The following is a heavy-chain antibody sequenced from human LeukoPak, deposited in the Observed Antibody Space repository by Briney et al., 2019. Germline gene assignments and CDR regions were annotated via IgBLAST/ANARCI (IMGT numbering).Heavy chain of an antibody. CDR2: ISDDASKT. V-gene: IGHV3-23*01. J-gene: IGHJ4*02. Sequence: GGSLRLSCAASGFAFRSYGMTWVRQAPGKGLEWVSAISDDASKTYYADSVRGRFAISRDNSKNTLYLQMNSLRAEDTAVYYCARDSTGLWGQGTLVTVSS. D-gene: IGHD6-25*01. CDR3: ARDSTGL. CDR1: GFAFRSYG.